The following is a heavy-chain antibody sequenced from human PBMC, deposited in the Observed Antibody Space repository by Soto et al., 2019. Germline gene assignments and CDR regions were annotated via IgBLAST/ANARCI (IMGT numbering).Heavy chain of an antibody. D-gene: IGHD5-18*01. V-gene: IGHV4-31*03. CDR1: GGSISSGGYY. CDR3: ASGGYSYGGPGHYFYY. J-gene: IGHJ4*02. CDR2: IYYSGST. Sequence: QVQLQESDPGLVKPSQTLSLTCTVSGGSISSGGYYWSWIRQHPGKGLEWIGYIYYSGSTYYNPSLKSRVTISVDTSKNQFSLKLSSVTAADTAVYYCASGGYSYGGPGHYFYYWGQGTLVTVSS.